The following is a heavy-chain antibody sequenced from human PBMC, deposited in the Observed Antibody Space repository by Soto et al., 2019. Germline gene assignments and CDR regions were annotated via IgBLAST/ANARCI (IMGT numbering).Heavy chain of an antibody. D-gene: IGHD3-22*01. J-gene: IGHJ3*02. Sequence: PGESLKISFTASGYSFSFYWIGWVRQMTGKCLEWMAIMYPDDSDIRYSPSFEAHVTISADKSTSTAFLQWSSLQASETAMYYCATAYVSEFENSNYYSDAFDIWGQGTLVPVSS. CDR2: MYPDDSDI. CDR3: ATAYVSEFENSNYYSDAFDI. CDR1: GYSFSFYW. V-gene: IGHV5-51*01.